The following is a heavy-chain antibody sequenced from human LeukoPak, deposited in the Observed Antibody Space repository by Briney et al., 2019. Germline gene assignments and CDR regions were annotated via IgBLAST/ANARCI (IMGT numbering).Heavy chain of an antibody. CDR2: IYYSGST. CDR3: AASLNDWLLYYDY. J-gene: IGHJ4*02. D-gene: IGHD3-9*01. Sequence: SETLSLTCTVSGGSISSGGYYWSWIRQHPGKGLEWIGYIYYSGSTYYNPSLKSRVTISVDTSKNQFSLKPSSVTAADTAVYYCAASLNDWLLYYDYWGQGTLVTVSS. CDR1: GGSISSGGYY. V-gene: IGHV4-31*03.